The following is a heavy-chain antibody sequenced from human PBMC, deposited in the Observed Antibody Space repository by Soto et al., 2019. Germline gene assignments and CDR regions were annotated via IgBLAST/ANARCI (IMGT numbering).Heavy chain of an antibody. Sequence: QVQLVESGGGVVQPGRSLRLSCAASGFTFSSYGMHWVRQAPGKGLEWVAVIWYDGSNKYYADSVKGRFTISRDNSKNTLYLQMNSLRAEDTAVYYCARDPGDYYDSSTGWWFDPWGQGTLVTVSS. V-gene: IGHV3-33*01. J-gene: IGHJ5*02. CDR1: GFTFSSYG. CDR2: IWYDGSNK. CDR3: ARDPGDYYDSSTGWWFDP. D-gene: IGHD3-22*01.